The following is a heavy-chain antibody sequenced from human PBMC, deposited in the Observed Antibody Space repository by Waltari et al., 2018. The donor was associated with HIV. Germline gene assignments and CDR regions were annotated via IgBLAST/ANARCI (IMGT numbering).Heavy chain of an antibody. CDR3: ARELKQLSPQDYDSPPRGFDI. CDR1: GGTFSSYA. D-gene: IGHD3-22*01. Sequence: QVQLVQSGAEVKKPGSSVKVSCKASGGTFSSYAISWMRQARGQGLEWMGGVIPIFDTSNYAKKFQGRVTITADESTRTAYMELSSLRSDDTAVYYCARELKQLSPQDYDSPPRGFDIWGQGTMVTVSS. CDR2: VIPIFDTS. V-gene: IGHV1-69*12. J-gene: IGHJ3*02.